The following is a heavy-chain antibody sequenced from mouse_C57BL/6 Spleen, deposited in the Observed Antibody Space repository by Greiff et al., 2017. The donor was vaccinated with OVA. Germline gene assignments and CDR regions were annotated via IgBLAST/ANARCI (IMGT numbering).Heavy chain of an antibody. CDR2: ISYSGST. Sequence: ESGPGMVKPSPSLSLTCTVTGYSITSGYDWHWIRHFPGNNLEWMGYISYSGSTNYNPSLKSRISITHDTSKNHVFLKLKSVTTEDTATYYCARGGSGYVGFAYWGQGTLVTVSA. CDR3: ARGGSGYVGFAY. J-gene: IGHJ3*01. CDR1: GYSITSGYD. V-gene: IGHV3-1*01. D-gene: IGHD3-2*02.